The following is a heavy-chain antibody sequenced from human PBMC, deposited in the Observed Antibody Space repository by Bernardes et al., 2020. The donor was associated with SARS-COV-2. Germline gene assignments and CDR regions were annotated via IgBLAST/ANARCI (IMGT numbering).Heavy chain of an antibody. Sequence: SVKVSCKASGGTFSSYAISWVRQAPGQGLEWMGGIIPIFGTANYAQKFQGRVTITADESTSTAYMELSSLRSEDTAVYYCARAAERYYDSSGYYYSYWGQGTLVTVSS. CDR2: IIPIFGTA. CDR3: ARAAERYYDSSGYYYSY. V-gene: IGHV1-69*13. J-gene: IGHJ4*02. D-gene: IGHD3-22*01. CDR1: GGTFSSYA.